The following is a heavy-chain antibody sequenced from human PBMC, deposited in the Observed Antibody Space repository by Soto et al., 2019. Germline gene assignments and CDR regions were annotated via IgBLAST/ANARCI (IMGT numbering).Heavy chain of an antibody. Sequence: SETLSLTCTVSGDSVSSDSYFWTWIRQPPGKGLEWIAYISYTGDTNYNPSLKSRVTISVDTSTNQFFLTLTSVTAADTAVYFCARARYYDWCFDLWGLGTPVTVSS. CDR2: ISYTGDT. V-gene: IGHV4-61*01. J-gene: IGHJ4*02. CDR3: ARARYYDWCFDL. CDR1: GDSVSSDSYF. D-gene: IGHD3-9*01.